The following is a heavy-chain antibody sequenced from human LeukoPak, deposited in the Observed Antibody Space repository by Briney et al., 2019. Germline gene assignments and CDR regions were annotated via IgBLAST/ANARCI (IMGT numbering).Heavy chain of an antibody. CDR2: FDPEDGET. CDR3: ARGGGFIAALDY. Sequence: ASVKVSCKVSGYTLTELSMHWVRQAPGKGLEWMGGFDPEDGETIYAQKFQGRVTMTEDTSTDTAYMELSSLRSDDTAVYYCARGGGFIAALDYWGQGTLVTVSS. J-gene: IGHJ4*02. CDR1: GYTLTELS. V-gene: IGHV1-24*01. D-gene: IGHD6-25*01.